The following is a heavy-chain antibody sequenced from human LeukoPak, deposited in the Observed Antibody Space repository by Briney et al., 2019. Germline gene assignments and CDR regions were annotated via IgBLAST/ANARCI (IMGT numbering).Heavy chain of an antibody. Sequence: ASVKVSCKASGYTVTSYYMHWVRQPPGHGLEWMGIINPSGGGTSYEHNFLSRGTMTRDTSISTAYMELSRLRSDATAVNYCARGGYYYDRSGYYDDAFDIWGQGTMVTVSS. V-gene: IGHV1-46*01. CDR3: ARGGYYYDRSGYYDDAFDI. CDR2: INPSGGGT. J-gene: IGHJ3*02. CDR1: GYTVTSYY. D-gene: IGHD3-22*01.